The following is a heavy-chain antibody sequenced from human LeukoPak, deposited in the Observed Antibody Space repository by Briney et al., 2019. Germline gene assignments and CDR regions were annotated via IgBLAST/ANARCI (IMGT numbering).Heavy chain of an antibody. V-gene: IGHV3-21*01. CDR2: ISSSSSYI. CDR1: GFTFSSYS. D-gene: IGHD5-24*01. J-gene: IGHJ4*02. Sequence: PGXSLRXSCAASGFTFSSYSMNWVRQAPGKGLEWVSSISSSSSYIYYAESVKGRFTISRDNAKNSLYLQMNSLRAEDTAVYYCARARDGYPIGYFDYWGQGTLVTVSS. CDR3: ARARDGYPIGYFDY.